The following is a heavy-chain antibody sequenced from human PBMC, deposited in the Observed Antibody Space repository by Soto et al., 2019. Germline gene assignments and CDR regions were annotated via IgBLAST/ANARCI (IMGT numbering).Heavy chain of an antibody. Sequence: GGSLRLSCAASGFTFSSYWMSWVRQAPGKGLEWVANIKQDGSEKYYVDSVKGRFTISRDNAKNSLYLQMNSLRAEDTAVYYCARGASWGITIFGVVIYNWFDPWGQGTLVTVSS. V-gene: IGHV3-7*05. CDR1: GFTFSSYW. D-gene: IGHD3-3*01. J-gene: IGHJ5*02. CDR2: IKQDGSEK. CDR3: ARGASWGITIFGVVIYNWFDP.